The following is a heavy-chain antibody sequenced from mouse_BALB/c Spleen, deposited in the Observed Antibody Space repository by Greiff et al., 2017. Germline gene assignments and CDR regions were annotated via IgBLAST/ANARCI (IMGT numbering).Heavy chain of an antibody. CDR1: GYTFTDYA. V-gene: IGHV1S137*01. J-gene: IGHJ1*01. CDR3: ARSSPPYYRYHWYFDV. CDR2: ISTYYGDA. Sequence: VQLQESGAELVRPGVSVKISCKGSGYTFTDYAMLWVKQSHAKSLEWIGVISTYYGDASYNQKFKGKATMTVDKSSSTAYMELARLTSEDSAIYYCARSSPPYYRYHWYFDVWGAGTTVTVSS. D-gene: IGHD2-14*01.